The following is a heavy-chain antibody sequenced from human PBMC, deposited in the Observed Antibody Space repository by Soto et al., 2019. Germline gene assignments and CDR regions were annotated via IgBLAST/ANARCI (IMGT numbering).Heavy chain of an antibody. Sequence: TGGSLRLSCAASGFTFSTYAMSWVRQAPGKGLEWASAISAGGGSTYYADSVKGRFTISRDNSINTLYLQMNSLRTEDTAVYYCAHPRGYGVFDAYDIWGQEAMVTVSS. J-gene: IGHJ3*02. D-gene: IGHD4-17*01. V-gene: IGHV3-23*01. CDR2: ISAGGGST. CDR3: AHPRGYGVFDAYDI. CDR1: GFTFSTYA.